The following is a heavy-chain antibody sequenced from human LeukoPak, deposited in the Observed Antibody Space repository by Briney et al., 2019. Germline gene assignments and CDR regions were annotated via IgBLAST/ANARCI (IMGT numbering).Heavy chain of an antibody. CDR3: ARDSDYWNWFDP. Sequence: SETLSLTCTVSGGSISSYYWSWIRQPAGKGLEWIGRIYTSGSTNYNPSLKSRVTISVDTSKNQFSLKLSSVTAADTAVYYCARDSDYWNWFDPWGQGTLVTVSS. CDR1: GGSISSYY. J-gene: IGHJ5*02. CDR2: IYTSGST. D-gene: IGHD4-17*01. V-gene: IGHV4-4*07.